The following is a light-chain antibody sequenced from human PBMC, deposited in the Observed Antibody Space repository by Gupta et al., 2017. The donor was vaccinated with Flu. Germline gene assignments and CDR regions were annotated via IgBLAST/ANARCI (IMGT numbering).Light chain of an antibody. CDR3: QQYNNWPRT. CDR2: AAS. J-gene: IGKJ2*01. CDR1: QSVSNN. V-gene: IGKV3-15*01. Sequence: ERVMTQSPATLSVSPGERATLSCRASQSVSNNLAWYQQKPGQAPRLLIYAASTRATDIPDRFSGSGSGIEFTLTISSLQSEDFAIYYCQQYNNWPRTFGQGTKLEIK.